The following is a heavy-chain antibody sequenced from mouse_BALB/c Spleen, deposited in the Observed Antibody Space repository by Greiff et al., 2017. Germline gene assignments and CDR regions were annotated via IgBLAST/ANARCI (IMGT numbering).Heavy chain of an antibody. CDR1: GYTFTDYY. CDR3: ARGAFDY. V-gene: IGHV1-77*01. CDR2: IYPGSGNT. Sequence: QVQLQQSGAELARPGASVKLSCKASGYTFTDYYINWVKQRTGQGLEWIGEIYPGSGNTYYNEKFKGKATLTADKSSSTAYMQLSSLTSEDSAVYFCARGAFDYWGQGTTLTVSS. J-gene: IGHJ2*01.